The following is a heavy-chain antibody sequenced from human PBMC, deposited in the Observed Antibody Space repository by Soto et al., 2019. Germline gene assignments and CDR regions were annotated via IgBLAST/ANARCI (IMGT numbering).Heavy chain of an antibody. CDR3: AREYGDGCNFYYFDY. J-gene: IGHJ4*02. CDR1: GGTFSSYA. D-gene: IGHD6-19*01. V-gene: IGHV1-69*12. Sequence: QVQLVQSGAEVTKPGSSVKVSCKASGGTFSSYAISWVRQAPGQGLEGMGGIIPIFGTANYAQKFQGRVTITADESTSTDYMELSSLRSEDTAVYYCAREYGDGCNFYYFDYLGQGTLVTVSS. CDR2: IIPIFGTA.